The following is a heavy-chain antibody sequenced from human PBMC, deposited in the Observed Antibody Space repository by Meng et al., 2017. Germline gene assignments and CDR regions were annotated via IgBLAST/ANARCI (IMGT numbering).Heavy chain of an antibody. Sequence: SETLSLTCTVSGGFISSYYWSWIRQPPGKGLEWIGYIYYSGSTNYNPSLKSRVTISVDTSKNQFSLKLSSVTAADTAVYYCARELSTMIVPGGWFDPWGQGTLVTVSS. CDR1: GGFISSYY. D-gene: IGHD3-22*01. CDR3: ARELSTMIVPGGWFDP. CDR2: IYYSGST. J-gene: IGHJ5*02. V-gene: IGHV4-59*01.